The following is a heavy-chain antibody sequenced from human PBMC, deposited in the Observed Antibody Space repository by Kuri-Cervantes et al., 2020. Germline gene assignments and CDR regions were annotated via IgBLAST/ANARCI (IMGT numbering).Heavy chain of an antibody. CDR3: ARGTLRVYYGTYGMDV. CDR1: GFTFGDYA. CDR2: IKQDGSEK. D-gene: IGHD3-10*01. J-gene: IGHJ6*01. Sequence: GESLKISCTASGFTFGDYAMSWFRQAPGKGLEWVANIKQDGSEKYYVDSVKGRFTISRDNAKNSLYLQMNSLRAEDTAVYHCARGTLRVYYGTYGMDVWGQGTTVT. V-gene: IGHV3-7*01.